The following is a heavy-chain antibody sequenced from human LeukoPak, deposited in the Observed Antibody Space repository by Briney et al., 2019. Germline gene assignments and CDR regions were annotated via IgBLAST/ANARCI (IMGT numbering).Heavy chain of an antibody. J-gene: IGHJ4*02. CDR1: GFTFDDYA. CDR3: AKGNWIAAGPLAFDY. D-gene: IGHD6-13*01. V-gene: IGHV3-9*01. CDR2: ISWNSGSI. Sequence: GGSLRLSCAASGFTFDDYAMHWVRQAPGKGLEWVSGISWNSGSIGYADSVKGRFTISRDNAKNSLYLQMNSLRAEDTALYYCAKGNWIAAGPLAFDYWGQGTLVTVSS.